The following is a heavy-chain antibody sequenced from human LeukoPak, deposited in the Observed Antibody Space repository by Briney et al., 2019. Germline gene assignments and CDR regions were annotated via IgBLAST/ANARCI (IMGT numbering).Heavy chain of an antibody. Sequence: SETLSLTCTVSGGSISNRNYYWGWIRQSPEKGLEWIGSFYYTGNTWYNPSLKSRATISVDMSENQFSLELSSVAAAVTAVYYCASHTSGSYRYYFDYWGQGILVTVSS. J-gene: IGHJ4*02. V-gene: IGHV4-39*01. D-gene: IGHD1-26*01. CDR3: ASHTSGSYRYYFDY. CDR1: GGSISNRNYY. CDR2: FYYTGNT.